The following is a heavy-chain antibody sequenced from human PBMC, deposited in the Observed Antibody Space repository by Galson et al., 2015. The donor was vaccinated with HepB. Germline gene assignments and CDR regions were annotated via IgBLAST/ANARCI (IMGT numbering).Heavy chain of an antibody. D-gene: IGHD2-15*01. CDR1: GYSFVRYG. Sequence: SVQVSCKAAGYSFVRYGFSWVRQAPGTGIEWMGLIKPYTDDTHYALNFQGRATMTIDTSTSTAYMDLRSLTSDDTAVYYCAITATACSCGSCYSPPEHWGQGTLVAVSS. V-gene: IGHV1-18*01. CDR2: IKPYTDDT. CDR3: AITATACSCGSCYSPPEH. J-gene: IGHJ1*01.